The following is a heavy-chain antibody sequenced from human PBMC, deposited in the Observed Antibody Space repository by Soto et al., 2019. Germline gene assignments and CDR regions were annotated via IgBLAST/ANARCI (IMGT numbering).Heavy chain of an antibody. Sequence: EVQLLESGGGLVQPGGSLRLSCSGAGFIFSDYAMSWVRQAPWKGLEWVSSINYNGVGTYDADSVNGRFTIPRENSKHTLFLLINGLRADDAAVYYCAASESYHKAAYWGQGALVTVSS. CDR1: GFIFSDYA. V-gene: IGHV3-23*01. CDR2: INYNGVGT. D-gene: IGHD3-10*01. CDR3: AASESYHKAAY. J-gene: IGHJ4*02.